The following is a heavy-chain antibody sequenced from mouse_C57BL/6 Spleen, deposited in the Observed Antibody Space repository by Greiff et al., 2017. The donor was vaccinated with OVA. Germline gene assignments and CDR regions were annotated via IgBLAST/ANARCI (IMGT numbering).Heavy chain of an antibody. V-gene: IGHV3-1*01. CDR1: GYSITSGYA. J-gene: IGHJ1*03. Sequence: EVQLVESGPGMVKPSQSLSLTCTVTGYSITSGYAWHWIRHFPGNQLEWMGYISYSGSTNYNPSLKSRISITHDTSKNHFFLKLNSVTTEDTATYYCAREEDYPYWYFDVWGTGTTVTVSS. CDR2: ISYSGST. D-gene: IGHD2-4*01. CDR3: AREEDYPYWYFDV.